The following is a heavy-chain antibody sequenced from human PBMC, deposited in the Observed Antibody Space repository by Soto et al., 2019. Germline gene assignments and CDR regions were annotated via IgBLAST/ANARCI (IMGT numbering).Heavy chain of an antibody. D-gene: IGHD4-17*01. CDR1: GFTFSSYG. V-gene: IGHV3-30*18. CDR3: AKDQGTVASDY. CDR2: ISYDGSNK. Sequence: QVQLVESGGGVVQPGRSLRLSCAASGFTFSSYGMHWVRQAPGKGLEWVAVISYDGSNKYYADSVKGRFTISRDNSKNPLYLQMHSLRAEDTAVYYCAKDQGTVASDYWGQGTLVTVSS. J-gene: IGHJ4*02.